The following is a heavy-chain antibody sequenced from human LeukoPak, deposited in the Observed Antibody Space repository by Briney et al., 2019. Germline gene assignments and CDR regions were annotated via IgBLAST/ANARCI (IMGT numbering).Heavy chain of an antibody. CDR2: IYYSGST. J-gene: IGHJ4*02. V-gene: IGHV4-39*01. Sequence: SETLSLTCTVSGGSISSSSYYCGWIRQPPGKGLEWIGSIYYSGSTYYNPSLKSRVTISVDTSKNQFSLKLSSVTAADTAVYFCAGGDYYDSSGYFQWGQGTLVTVSS. CDR3: AGGDYYDSSGYFQ. CDR1: GGSISSSSYY. D-gene: IGHD3-22*01.